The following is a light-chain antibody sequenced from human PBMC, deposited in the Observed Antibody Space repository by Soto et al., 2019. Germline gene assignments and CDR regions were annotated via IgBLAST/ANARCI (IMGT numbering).Light chain of an antibody. CDR3: QTWGTGIEV. CDR1: SGHSSYG. CDR2: LNSDGSH. V-gene: IGLV4-69*01. Sequence: QSVLTQSPSASASLGASVKLTCTLSSGHSSYGIAWHQQQPEKGPRFLMKLNSDGSHSKGDGIPDRFSGSSSGAERYLTISSLQFEDEADYYCQTWGTGIEVFGGGTQLTV. J-gene: IGLJ3*02.